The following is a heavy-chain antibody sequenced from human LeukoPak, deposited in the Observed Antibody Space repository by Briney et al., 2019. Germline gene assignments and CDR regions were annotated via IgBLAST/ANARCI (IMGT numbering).Heavy chain of an antibody. CDR1: GFTFRNNW. CDR2: IRPDASDT. J-gene: IGHJ4*02. V-gene: IGHV3-7*03. CDR3: TSISLGANEDY. Sequence: GGSLRLSCAASGFTFRNNWMNWIRQTPGKGLEWVANIRPDASDTGYVDSVKGRFTISRDNAKNLLYLQMNSLRVDDTAVYHCTSISLGANEDYWGQGTLVTVSS. D-gene: IGHD1-26*01.